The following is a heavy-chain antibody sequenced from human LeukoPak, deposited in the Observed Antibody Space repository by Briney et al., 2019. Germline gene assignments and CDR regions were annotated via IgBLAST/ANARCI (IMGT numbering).Heavy chain of an antibody. CDR2: IKHDGSEK. J-gene: IGHJ4*02. D-gene: IGHD3-3*01. CDR3: ATDRGWRTSGYYLYYFEY. Sequence: SLRLSCAASGFIFTNYFMSWVRQAPGKGLEWVAXIKHDGSEKYYVDSVRGRFTISRDNTMNSLYLQMSSLRAEDTAVYYCATDRGWRTSGYYLYYFEYWGQGTLVTYSS. V-gene: IGHV3-7*01. CDR1: GFIFTNYF.